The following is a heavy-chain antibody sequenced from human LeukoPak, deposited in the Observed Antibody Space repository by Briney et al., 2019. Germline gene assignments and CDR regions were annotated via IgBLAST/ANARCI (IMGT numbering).Heavy chain of an antibody. J-gene: IGHJ4*02. Sequence: ASVKVSCKASGYTFTGYYMHWVRQAPGQGLEWMGWINPNSGGTNYAQKFQGRVTMTRDTSISTAYMELGRLRSDDTAVYYCARAEYPRYYFDYWGQGTLVTVSS. CDR2: INPNSGGT. CDR3: ARAEYPRYYFDY. D-gene: IGHD2/OR15-2a*01. V-gene: IGHV1-2*02. CDR1: GYTFTGYY.